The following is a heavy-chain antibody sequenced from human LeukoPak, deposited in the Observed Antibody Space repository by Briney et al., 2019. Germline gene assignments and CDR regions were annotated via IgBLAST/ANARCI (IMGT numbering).Heavy chain of an antibody. CDR1: GYTFTSYY. J-gene: IGHJ4*02. CDR2: INPSGGST. Sequence: ASVKVSCKASGYTFTSYYMHWVRQAHGQGLEWMGIINPSGGSTSYAQKFQGRVTMTRDMSTSTDYMELSSLRSEDTAVYYCATDMGATPTAFDYWGQGTLVTVSS. CDR3: ATDMGATPTAFDY. V-gene: IGHV1-46*01. D-gene: IGHD1-26*01.